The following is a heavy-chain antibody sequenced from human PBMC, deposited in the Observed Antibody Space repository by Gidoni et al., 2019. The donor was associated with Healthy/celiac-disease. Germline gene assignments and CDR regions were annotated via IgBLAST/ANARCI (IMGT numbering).Heavy chain of an antibody. Sequence: QLQLQESGPGLVKPSETLSLTCTVSGGSISSSSYYWGWIRQPPGKGLEWIGSIYYSGSTYYNPSLKSRVTISVDTSKNQFSLKLSSVTAADTAVYYCARIINYDILTGPFDYWGQGTLVTVSS. V-gene: IGHV4-39*01. CDR2: IYYSGST. D-gene: IGHD3-9*01. CDR1: GGSISSSSYY. CDR3: ARIINYDILTGPFDY. J-gene: IGHJ4*02.